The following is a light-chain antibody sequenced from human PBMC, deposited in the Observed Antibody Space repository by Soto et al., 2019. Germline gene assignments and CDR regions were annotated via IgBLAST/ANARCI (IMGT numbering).Light chain of an antibody. CDR2: VAS. V-gene: IGKV3-15*01. J-gene: IGKJ4*01. CDR3: QQYNVWPLT. CDR1: QSVYSN. Sequence: EIVMTQSPVTLSVSPGDRATLSCRASQSVYSNLAWYQQKPGQTPKLLIYVASARATGIPARFSGSGSGTEFTLTISSLQSEDVAVYYCQQYNVWPLTFGGGTKVEFK.